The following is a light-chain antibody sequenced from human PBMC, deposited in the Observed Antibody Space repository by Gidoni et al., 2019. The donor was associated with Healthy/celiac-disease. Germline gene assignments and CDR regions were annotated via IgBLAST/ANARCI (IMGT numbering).Light chain of an antibody. CDR3: QQLNSYPRGGGLT. V-gene: IGKV1-9*01. CDR1: QGISSY. J-gene: IGKJ4*01. CDR2: AAS. Sequence: DIQLTQSPSFLSASVGDRVTITCRASQGISSYLAWYQQKPGKAPKLLIYAASTLQSGVPSRFSGSGSGTEFTLTISSLQPEDFATYYCQQLNSYPRGGGLTFGGGTKVEIK.